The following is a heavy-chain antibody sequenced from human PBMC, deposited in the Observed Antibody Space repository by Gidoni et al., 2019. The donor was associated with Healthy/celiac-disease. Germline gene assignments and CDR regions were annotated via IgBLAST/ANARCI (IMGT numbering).Heavy chain of an antibody. J-gene: IGHJ4*02. Sequence: EVQLVESGGGLVQPGGSLSLSCAAPGFTFSSYAMRWVRQAPGKGLGWVSAISGSSGSTYYADTVKGRFTISRDNSKNTLYLQMNSLRAEDTAVYDCAKPGDGKYGSGSFDYWGQGTLVTVSS. CDR1: GFTFSSYA. V-gene: IGHV3-23*04. D-gene: IGHD3-10*01. CDR3: AKPGDGKYGSGSFDY. CDR2: ISGSSGST.